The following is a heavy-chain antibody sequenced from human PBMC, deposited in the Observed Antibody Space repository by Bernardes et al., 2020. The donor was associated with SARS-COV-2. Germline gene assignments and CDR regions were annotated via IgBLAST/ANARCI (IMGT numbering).Heavy chain of an antibody. CDR3: AGVVLGCSGGSCYHPYYFDY. V-gene: IGHV1-69*13. CDR1: GGTFSSYA. CDR2: IIPIFGTA. Sequence: SVQVSCKASGGTFSSYAISWVRQAPGQGLEWMGGIIPIFGTATYAQKFQGRVTITADESTSTAYMELSSLRSEDTAVYYCAGVVLGCSGGSCYHPYYFDYWGQGTLVTVSS. D-gene: IGHD2-15*01. J-gene: IGHJ4*02.